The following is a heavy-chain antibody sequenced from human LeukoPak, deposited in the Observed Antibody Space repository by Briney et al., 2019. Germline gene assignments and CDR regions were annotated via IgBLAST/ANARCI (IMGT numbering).Heavy chain of an antibody. CDR2: FDPEDGET. V-gene: IGHV1-24*01. CDR3: ATDGLLIYYDPQKIDAFDI. Sequence: GASVKVSCKVSGYTLTELSMHWVRQAPGKGLEWMGGFDPEDGETIYAQKFQGRVTMTEDTSTDTAYMELCSLRSEDTAVYYCATDGLLIYYDPQKIDAFDIWGQGTMVTVSS. CDR1: GYTLTELS. J-gene: IGHJ3*02. D-gene: IGHD3-22*01.